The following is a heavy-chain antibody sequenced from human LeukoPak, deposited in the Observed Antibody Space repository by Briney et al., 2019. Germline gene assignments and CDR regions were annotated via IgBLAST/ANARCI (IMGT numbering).Heavy chain of an antibody. CDR1: GGTFSSYA. J-gene: IGHJ4*02. V-gene: IGHV1-69*05. CDR3: ARELAYCGGDCYSPFDY. CDR2: IIPIFGTA. D-gene: IGHD2-21*01. Sequence: SVKVSCKASGGTFSSYAISWVRQAPGQGLEWMGGIIPIFGTANYAQKFQGRVTITTDESTSTAYMELSSLRSEDTAVYYCARELAYCGGDCYSPFDYWGQGTLVTVSS.